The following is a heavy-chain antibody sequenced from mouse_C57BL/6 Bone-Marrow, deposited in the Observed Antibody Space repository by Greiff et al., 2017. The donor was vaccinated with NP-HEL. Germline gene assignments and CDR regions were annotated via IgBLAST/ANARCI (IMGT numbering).Heavy chain of an antibody. Sequence: EVKLMESGEGLVKPGGSLKLSCAASGFTFTSYAMSWVRQTPAKRLEWVAYISSGGDYIYYADTVKGGFTICRDNARHTLYLQMSSLKSEDTAMYYCTRDGVVGGYFYYWGQGTTLTVSA. CDR3: TRDGVVGGYFYY. D-gene: IGHD1-1*01. J-gene: IGHJ2*01. CDR1: GFTFTSYA. V-gene: IGHV5-9-1*02. CDR2: ISSGGDYI.